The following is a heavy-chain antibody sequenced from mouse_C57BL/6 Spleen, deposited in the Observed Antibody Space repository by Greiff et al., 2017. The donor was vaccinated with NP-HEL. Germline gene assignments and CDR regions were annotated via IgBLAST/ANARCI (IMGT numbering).Heavy chain of an antibody. D-gene: IGHD2-3*01. CDR1: GYAFTNYL. J-gene: IGHJ4*01. V-gene: IGHV1-54*01. CDR2: INPGSGGT. CDR3: ARVEDGYYDYYAMDY. Sequence: VQLQQSGAELVRPGTSVKVSCKASGYAFTNYLIEWVKQRPGQGLEWIGVINPGSGGTNYNEKFKGKATLTADKSSSTAYMQLSSLTSEDSAVYFCARVEDGYYDYYAMDYWGQGTSVTVSS.